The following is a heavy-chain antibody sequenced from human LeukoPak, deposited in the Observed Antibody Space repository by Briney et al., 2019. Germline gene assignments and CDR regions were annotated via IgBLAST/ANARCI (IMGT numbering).Heavy chain of an antibody. D-gene: IGHD3-22*01. CDR1: GFTFSSYS. CDR3: ARDEYYDSSGYTS. Sequence: GGSPRLSCAASGFTFSSYSMTWVRQAPGKGLEWLSYISSSSSTIFYADSVKGRFTISRDNAKNALYLQMNSLRAEDTAVYYCARDEYYDSSGYTSWGQGTLVTASS. J-gene: IGHJ4*02. CDR2: ISSSSSTI. V-gene: IGHV3-48*01.